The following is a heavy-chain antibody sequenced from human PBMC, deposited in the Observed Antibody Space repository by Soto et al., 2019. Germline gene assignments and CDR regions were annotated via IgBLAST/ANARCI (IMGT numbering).Heavy chain of an antibody. Sequence: SGPTLVNPTETLTLTCTVSGFSLSNARMGVSWIRQPPGKALEWLAHIFSNDEKSYSTSLKSRLTISKDTSKSQVVLTMTNMDPVDTATYYCARTPRTYYDILTGYFNWFDPWGQGTLVTVSS. CDR3: ARTPRTYYDILTGYFNWFDP. CDR2: IFSNDEK. D-gene: IGHD3-9*01. J-gene: IGHJ5*02. V-gene: IGHV2-26*01. CDR1: GFSLSNARMG.